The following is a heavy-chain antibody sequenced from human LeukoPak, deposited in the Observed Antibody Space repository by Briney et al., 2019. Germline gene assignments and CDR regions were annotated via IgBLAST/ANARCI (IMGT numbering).Heavy chain of an antibody. CDR1: GFTFSSYN. J-gene: IGHJ4*02. CDR2: ISSSSSVI. CDR3: ARGTTSDY. Sequence: PGGSLRLSCAASGFTFSSYNMNWVRQAPGKGLEWVSLISSSSSVIYYVDSVKGRFTISRDSAKNSLYLQMNSLRAEDTAVYYCARGTTSDYWGQGTLVTVSS. V-gene: IGHV3-21*01. D-gene: IGHD1-14*01.